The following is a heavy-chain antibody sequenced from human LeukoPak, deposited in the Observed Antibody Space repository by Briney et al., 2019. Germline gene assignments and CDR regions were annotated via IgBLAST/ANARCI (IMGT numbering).Heavy chain of an antibody. CDR3: ARAKEQLTVNNPTDY. Sequence: PGGSLRFSCAASGFTFSSYAMHWVRQAPGKGLEWVAVISYDGSNKYYADSVKGRFTISRDNSKNTLYLQMNSLRAEDTAVYYCARAKEQLTVNNPTDYWGQGTLVTVSS. CDR1: GFTFSSYA. CDR2: ISYDGSNK. V-gene: IGHV3-30*04. D-gene: IGHD4-17*01. J-gene: IGHJ4*02.